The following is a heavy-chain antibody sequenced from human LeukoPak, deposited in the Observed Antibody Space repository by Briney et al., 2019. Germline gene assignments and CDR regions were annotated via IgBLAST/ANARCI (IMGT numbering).Heavy chain of an antibody. Sequence: SVKLSSTASGFTFTNSAMQRVRQARGQPLEWLGWFVVGSGNTNQPQKFRERVTITRNMSTSTAYMELSSLRSEDTAVYYCAAVNSGSNFDGFGIWGQGTMVTVSS. CDR1: GFTFTNSA. CDR3: AAVNSGSNFDGFGI. V-gene: IGHV1-58*02. D-gene: IGHD1-26*01. J-gene: IGHJ3*02. CDR2: FVVGSGNT.